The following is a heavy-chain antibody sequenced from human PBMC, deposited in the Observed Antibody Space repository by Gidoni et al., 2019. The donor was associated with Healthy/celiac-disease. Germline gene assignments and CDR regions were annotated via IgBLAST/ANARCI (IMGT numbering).Heavy chain of an antibody. J-gene: IGHJ4*02. CDR3: AKAHSSAYLAYFDY. V-gene: IGHV3-23*01. Sequence: EVQLLESGGGLVQPGGSLRLSCAASGFTFSSYAMSWVRQAPGKGLEWVSSISGSGGSTYYADSVKGRFTISRDNAKNTLYLQMNSLRAEDTAVYYCAKAHSSAYLAYFDYWGQGALVTVSS. CDR1: GFTFSSYA. D-gene: IGHD3-22*01. CDR2: ISGSGGST.